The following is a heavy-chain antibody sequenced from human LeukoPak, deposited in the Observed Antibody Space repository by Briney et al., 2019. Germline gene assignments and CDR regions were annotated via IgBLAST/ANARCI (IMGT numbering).Heavy chain of an antibody. CDR1: GYTFTSYG. J-gene: IGHJ3*02. D-gene: IGHD6-19*01. CDR3: ARDKAVAAPGAFDI. Sequence: ASVKVSCKASGYTFTSYGISWVRQAPGQGLEWMGWISAYNGNTNYAQKLQGRVTMTTDTSTSTAYMELRSLRSDDTAVYYCARDKAVAAPGAFDIWGQGTMVTVSS. V-gene: IGHV1-18*01. CDR2: ISAYNGNT.